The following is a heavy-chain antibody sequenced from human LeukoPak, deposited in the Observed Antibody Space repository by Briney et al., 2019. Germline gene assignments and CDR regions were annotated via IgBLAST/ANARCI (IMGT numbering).Heavy chain of an antibody. J-gene: IGHJ4*02. Sequence: GGSLRLSCAACGVSFSSYWMSWVRQTPGKGLEWVANIKQDGSEKFYVDSVKGRFTISRDNAKTSLYLQMNSLRAEDTAVYYCARYGGYSSGWFPFDYWGQGALVTVSP. V-gene: IGHV3-7*01. CDR3: ARYGGYSSGWFPFDY. CDR1: GVSFSSYW. CDR2: IKQDGSEK. D-gene: IGHD6-19*01.